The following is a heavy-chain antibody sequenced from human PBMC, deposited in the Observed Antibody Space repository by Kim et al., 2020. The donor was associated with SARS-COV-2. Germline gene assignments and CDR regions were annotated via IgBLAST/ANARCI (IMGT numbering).Heavy chain of an antibody. CDR3: AKDAEQWLAYYFDY. CDR2: ISYDGSNK. V-gene: IGHV3-30*18. D-gene: IGHD6-19*01. Sequence: GGSLRLSCAASGFTFSSYGMHWVRQAPGKGLEWVAVISYDGSNKYYADSVKGRFTISRDNSKNTLYLQMNSLRAEDTAVYYCAKDAEQWLAYYFDYWGQG. CDR1: GFTFSSYG. J-gene: IGHJ4*02.